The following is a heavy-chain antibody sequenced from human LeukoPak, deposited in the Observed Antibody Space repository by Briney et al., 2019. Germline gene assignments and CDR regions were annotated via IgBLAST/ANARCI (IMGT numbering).Heavy chain of an antibody. CDR3: ARKGGTYYYFDS. Sequence: PGGSLRLSCTTSGFTFSDYSMNWVRQTPGKGLEWLSYISSSNSVINYADSVRGRFSISRDNAKNSLYLQMTSLRAEDTAVYFCARKGGTYYYFDSWGQGTLVTVSS. CDR2: ISSSNSVI. J-gene: IGHJ4*02. CDR1: GFTFSDYS. V-gene: IGHV3-48*01. D-gene: IGHD1-26*01.